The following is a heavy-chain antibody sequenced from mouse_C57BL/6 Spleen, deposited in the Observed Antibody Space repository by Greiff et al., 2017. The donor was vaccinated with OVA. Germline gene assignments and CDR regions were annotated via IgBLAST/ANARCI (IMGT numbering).Heavy chain of an antibody. CDR3: AREGDGYYVYAMDY. D-gene: IGHD2-3*01. J-gene: IGHJ4*01. Sequence: QVQLQQSGAELARPGASVTLSCKASGYTFTSYGISWVKQRTGQGLEWIGEIYPRSGNTYYNEKFKGKATLTADKSSSTAYMELRSLTSEDSAVYFCAREGDGYYVYAMDYWGQGTSVTVSS. CDR1: GYTFTSYG. V-gene: IGHV1-81*01. CDR2: IYPRSGNT.